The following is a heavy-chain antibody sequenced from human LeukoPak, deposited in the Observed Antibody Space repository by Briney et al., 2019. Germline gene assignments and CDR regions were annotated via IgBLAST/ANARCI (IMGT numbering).Heavy chain of an antibody. CDR1: GFTFSIYA. Sequence: PGGSLRLSCAASGFTFSIYAISWVRQAPGKGLEWVSTVSGSGHSTFYADSVKGRFTISRDNAKNSLYLQMNSLRAEDTAVYYCAKDLGYYGSGGAGGDYWGQGTLVTVSS. CDR2: VSGSGHST. V-gene: IGHV3-23*01. D-gene: IGHD3-10*01. J-gene: IGHJ4*02. CDR3: AKDLGYYGSGGAGGDY.